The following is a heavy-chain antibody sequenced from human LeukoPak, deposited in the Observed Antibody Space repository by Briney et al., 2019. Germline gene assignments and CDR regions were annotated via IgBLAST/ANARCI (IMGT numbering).Heavy chain of an antibody. D-gene: IGHD3-9*01. CDR1: GFTFSSYS. V-gene: IGHV3-21*01. Sequence: GGSLRLSCAASGFTFSSYSMNWVRQAPGKGLEWVSSISSSSSYIYYADSVKGRFTISRDNAKNSLYLQMNSLRAEHTAVYYCARDYDILTGMDVWGQGTTVTVSS. J-gene: IGHJ6*02. CDR3: ARDYDILTGMDV. CDR2: ISSSSSYI.